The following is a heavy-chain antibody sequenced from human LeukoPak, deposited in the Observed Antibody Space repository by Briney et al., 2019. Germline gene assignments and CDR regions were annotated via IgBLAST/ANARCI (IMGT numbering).Heavy chain of an antibody. CDR3: AKDIMSYGSGSIDY. D-gene: IGHD3-10*01. J-gene: IGHJ4*02. V-gene: IGHV3-23*01. Sequence: GGSLRLSCAASGFTFSNYAMSWVRQAPGKGLEWVSAVSGNGANTYYADSVKGRFTISRDNAKNSLYLQMNSLRAEDTALYYCAKDIMSYGSGSIDYWGQGTLVTVSS. CDR2: VSGNGANT. CDR1: GFTFSNYA.